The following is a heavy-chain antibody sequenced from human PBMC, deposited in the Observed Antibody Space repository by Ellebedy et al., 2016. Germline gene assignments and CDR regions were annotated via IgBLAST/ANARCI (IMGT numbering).Heavy chain of an antibody. D-gene: IGHD3-10*01. Sequence: SETLSLXXAVYGGSFSGYYWSWIRQPPGKGLEWIGYIYYSGSTNYNPSLKSRVTISVDKSKNQFSLKLSSVTAADTAVYYCARDLAGSLDAFDIWGQGTMVTVSS. J-gene: IGHJ3*02. CDR3: ARDLAGSLDAFDI. CDR1: GGSFSGYY. CDR2: IYYSGST. V-gene: IGHV4-59*12.